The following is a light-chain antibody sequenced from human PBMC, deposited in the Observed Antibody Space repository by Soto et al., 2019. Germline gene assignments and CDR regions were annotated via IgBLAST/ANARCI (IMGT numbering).Light chain of an antibody. CDR2: AAS. CDR3: QQGHSTPYT. Sequence: DIQMTQSPSSLSASVEDRVTITCRASQNIRNYLNWYQQKPGDAPKLLIYAASTLQGSVPSRFSGSGSGTDFTLTISSLQPEEFSTYHCQQGHSTPYTFGQETRLEI. V-gene: IGKV1-39*01. J-gene: IGKJ2*01. CDR1: QNIRNY.